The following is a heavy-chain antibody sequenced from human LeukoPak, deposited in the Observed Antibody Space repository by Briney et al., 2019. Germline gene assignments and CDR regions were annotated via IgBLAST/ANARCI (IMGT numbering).Heavy chain of an antibody. CDR1: GGTFSSYA. CDR3: ASEEGVSAAAGPFDP. V-gene: IGHV1-69*05. Sequence: SVKVSCKASGGTFSSYAISWVRQAPGQGLEGMGGIIPIFGTANYAQKFQGRVTITTDESTSTAYMELSSLRSEDTAVYYCASEEGVSAAAGPFDPWGQGTLVTVSS. J-gene: IGHJ5*02. CDR2: IIPIFGTA. D-gene: IGHD6-13*01.